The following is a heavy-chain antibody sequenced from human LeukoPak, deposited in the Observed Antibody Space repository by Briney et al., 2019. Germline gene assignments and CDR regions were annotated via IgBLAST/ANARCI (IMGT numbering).Heavy chain of an antibody. CDR1: GFTFSTFA. J-gene: IGHJ5*02. V-gene: IGHV3-23*01. Sequence: PGGSLRLSCAASGFTFSTFAMIWVRQPPGKGLEWVSSIFPSGGEIHYADSVRGRFTISRDNSKSTLSLQMNSLRAEDTAVYYCARDRSGGDDFWSGYYTNYFDPWGQGTLVTVSS. D-gene: IGHD3-3*01. CDR3: ARDRSGGDDFWSGYYTNYFDP. CDR2: IFPSGGEI.